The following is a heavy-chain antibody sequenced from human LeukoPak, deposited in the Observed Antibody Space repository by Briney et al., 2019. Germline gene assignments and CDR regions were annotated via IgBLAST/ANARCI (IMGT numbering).Heavy chain of an antibody. Sequence: GGSLRLSCAASGFTFGDYAMHWVRQAPGKGLEWVAVISYDGSNKYYADSVKGRFTISRDNSKNTLYLQMNSLRAEDTAVYYCARDDGVGASDYWGQGTLVIVSS. CDR1: GFTFGDYA. D-gene: IGHD1-26*01. V-gene: IGHV3-30-3*01. CDR2: ISYDGSNK. J-gene: IGHJ4*02. CDR3: ARDDGVGASDY.